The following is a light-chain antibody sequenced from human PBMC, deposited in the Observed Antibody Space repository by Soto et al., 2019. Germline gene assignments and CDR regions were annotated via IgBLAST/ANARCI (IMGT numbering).Light chain of an antibody. V-gene: IGKV3-20*01. Sequence: DIVLTQSPCTLSLSPGDRATLSCRASQSVGSNYVAWYQQNPGQAPRLLIYATSSRATGIPDRFSGSGSETAFTLTIIRLEPEDFAVYYCQQYDTSPFTFGQGTQLEIK. CDR1: QSVGSNY. CDR2: ATS. J-gene: IGKJ2*01. CDR3: QQYDTSPFT.